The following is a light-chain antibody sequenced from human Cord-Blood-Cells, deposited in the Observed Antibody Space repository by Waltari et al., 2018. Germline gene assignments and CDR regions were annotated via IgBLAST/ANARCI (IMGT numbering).Light chain of an antibody. V-gene: IGLV3-1*01. Sequence: SYQMPQPPSVSVSPGQTASIICSGDKLGDKYACWYQQKPGQSPVLVIYQDSKRPSGIPERFSGSNSGNTATLTISGTQAMDEADYYCQAWDSSTYVFGTGTKVTVL. CDR2: QDS. J-gene: IGLJ1*01. CDR1: KLGDKY. CDR3: QAWDSSTYV.